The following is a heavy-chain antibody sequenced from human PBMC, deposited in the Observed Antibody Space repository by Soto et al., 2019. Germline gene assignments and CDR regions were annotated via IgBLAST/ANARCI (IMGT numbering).Heavy chain of an antibody. CDR1: GFTFSGSA. D-gene: IGHD3-3*01. CDR2: IRSKANSYAT. J-gene: IGHJ4*02. V-gene: IGHV3-73*02. CDR3: ARGVYDFWNGHPKGLDY. Sequence: EVQLVESGGGLVQPGGSLKLSCAASGFTFSGSAMHWVRQASGKGLEWVGRIRSKANSYATAYVVSVKGRFTISRDDSRNTAYLQMNSLKTEYTAVYYCARGVYDFWNGHPKGLDYWGQGTVVTVSS.